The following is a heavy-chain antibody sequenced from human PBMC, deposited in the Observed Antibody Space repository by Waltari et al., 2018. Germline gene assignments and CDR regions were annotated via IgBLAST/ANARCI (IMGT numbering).Heavy chain of an antibody. CDR3: ARDSAPYYYGSGSYYRI. V-gene: IGHV1-69*04. D-gene: IGHD3-10*01. CDR2: ISPILGIA. J-gene: IGHJ3*02. Sequence: QVQLVQSGAEVKKPGSSVKVSCKASGGTFSSYAIGWVRQAPGQGLVGMGGISPILGIANYAKKFQGRVTITADESTSTAYMELSSLRSEDTAVYYCARDSAPYYYGSGSYYRIWGQGTMVTVSS. CDR1: GGTFSSYA.